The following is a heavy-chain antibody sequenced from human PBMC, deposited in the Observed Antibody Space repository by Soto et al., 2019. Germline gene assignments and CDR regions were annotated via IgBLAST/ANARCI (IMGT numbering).Heavy chain of an antibody. CDR1: GYTFTSYG. V-gene: IGHV1-18*01. CDR2: ISAYNGNT. CDR3: ATCLRAITTVRGVRQPHAFDI. D-gene: IGHD3-10*01. J-gene: IGHJ3*02. Sequence: QVQLVQSGAEVKKPGASVKVSCKASGYTFTSYGISWVRQATGQGLEWMGWISAYNGNTNYAQKLQGRVTMTTDTSTSTAYMELRRLRADDTAVYYCATCLRAITTVRGVRQPHAFDIWGQGTMVTGSS.